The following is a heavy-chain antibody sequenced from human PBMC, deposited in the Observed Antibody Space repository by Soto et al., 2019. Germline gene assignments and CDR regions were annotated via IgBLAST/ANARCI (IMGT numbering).Heavy chain of an antibody. J-gene: IGHJ6*02. V-gene: IGHV3-23*01. CDR3: AKDIEDIVVVVAATGYYGMDV. CDR1: GFTFSSYA. CDR2: ISGSGGST. D-gene: IGHD2-15*01. Sequence: GGSLRLSCAASGFTFSSYAMSWVRQAPGKGLEWVSAISGSGGSTYYADSVKGRFTISRDNSKNTLYLQMNSLRAEDTAVYYCAKDIEDIVVVVAATGYYGMDVWGQGTTVT.